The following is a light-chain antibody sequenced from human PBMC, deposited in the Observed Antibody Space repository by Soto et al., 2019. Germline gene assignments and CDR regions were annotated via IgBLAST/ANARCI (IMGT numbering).Light chain of an antibody. CDR2: GAS. CDR3: QQYGGSPL. Sequence: DIVLTQSPGTLSLSPGERSTLSCRASQGISRNNFAWCQQKTGQAPRLLIYGASSRATCIPDRFSGSGSGKDVTLSISRLEPEDSAVYYCQQYGGSPLFGQGPKVELK. J-gene: IGKJ1*01. CDR1: QGISRNN. V-gene: IGKV3-20*01.